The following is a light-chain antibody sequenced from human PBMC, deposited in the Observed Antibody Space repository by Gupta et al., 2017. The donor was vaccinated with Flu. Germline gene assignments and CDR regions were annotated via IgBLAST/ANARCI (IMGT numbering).Light chain of an antibody. CDR2: GSS. Sequence: EVVLTQYPGTLSLSPGERATLSCRASQSISTNYLAWHQQKPGQAPRLLISGSSTRATGIPERFSGSGSGTDFTLTISRLEPEDSAVYFCQQYGGSPLYTFGQGTKLEIK. CDR1: QSISTNY. V-gene: IGKV3-20*01. J-gene: IGKJ2*01. CDR3: QQYGGSPLYT.